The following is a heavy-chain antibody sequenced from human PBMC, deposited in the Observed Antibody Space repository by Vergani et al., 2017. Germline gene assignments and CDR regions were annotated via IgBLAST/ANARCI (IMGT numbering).Heavy chain of an antibody. CDR3: AHTGSFILRYFHWAL. J-gene: IGHJ4*02. CDR1: GGSITSSSYY. Sequence: QLHLQESGPGLVKPSETLSLTCTVSGGSITSSSYYWGWIRQPPGKGLEWIGNIYHSGGAYYNPSLKGRVTISVDTSKNQFSLEVTSVTAADTAIYFCAHTGSFILRYFHWALWGQGTLVTVSS. CDR2: IYHSGGA. D-gene: IGHD3-9*01. V-gene: IGHV4-39*01.